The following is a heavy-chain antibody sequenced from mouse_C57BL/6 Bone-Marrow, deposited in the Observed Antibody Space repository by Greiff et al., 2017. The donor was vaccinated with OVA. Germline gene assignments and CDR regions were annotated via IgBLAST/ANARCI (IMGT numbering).Heavy chain of an antibody. CDR1: GYTFTDYY. J-gene: IGHJ3*01. Sequence: EVQLQQSGPVLVKPGASVKMSCKASGYTFTDYYMNWVKQSHGKSLEWIGVINPYNGGTSYNQKFKGKATLTVDKSSSTAYMELNSLTSEDSAVYYCARKGIYYDYEGFAYWGQGTLVTVSA. V-gene: IGHV1-19*01. CDR2: INPYNGGT. CDR3: ARKGIYYDYEGFAY. D-gene: IGHD2-4*01.